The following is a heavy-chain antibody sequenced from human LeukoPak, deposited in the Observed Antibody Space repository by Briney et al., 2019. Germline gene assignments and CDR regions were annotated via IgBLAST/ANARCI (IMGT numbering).Heavy chain of an antibody. CDR1: GFPFSNYW. J-gene: IGHJ5*02. CDR2: ITSDGSGT. V-gene: IGHV3-74*01. D-gene: IGHD3-10*01. CDR3: AKDQGARYYGSGSSWFDP. Sequence: GGSLRLSRAASGFPFSNYWMHWVRQAPGKGLVWLSHITSDGSGTSYADSVKGRFTISRDNAKYTLYLQMNSLRAEDTAVYYCAKDQGARYYGSGSSWFDPWGQGTLVTVSS.